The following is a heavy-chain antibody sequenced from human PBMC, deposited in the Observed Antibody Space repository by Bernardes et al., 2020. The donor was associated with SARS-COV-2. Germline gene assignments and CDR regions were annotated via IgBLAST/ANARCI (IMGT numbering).Heavy chain of an antibody. D-gene: IGHD3-9*01. J-gene: IGHJ3*01. CDR1: GFTFSSFW. Sequence: GGSLRLSCAASGFTFSSFWMNWVRQGPGKGPVWVSLMSPDGSSTVYADSVRGRFTTSRDNTRTSVFLQMESLRAEDTAVYYCARDVGGTDWRFGFDVWGPGTMVHVSS. CDR3: ARDVGGTDWRFGFDV. V-gene: IGHV3-74*01. CDR2: MSPDGSST.